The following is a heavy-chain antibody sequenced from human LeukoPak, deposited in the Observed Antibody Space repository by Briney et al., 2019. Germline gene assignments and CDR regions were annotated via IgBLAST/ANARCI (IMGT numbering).Heavy chain of an antibody. D-gene: IGHD3-10*01. J-gene: IGHJ6*02. Sequence: GGSLRLSCAASGFTFGSYAMHWVRQAPGKGLEWVAVISYDGSNKYYADSVKGRFTISRDNSKNTLYLQMNSLRAEDTAVYYCARVHDYGSGSYYQRDYGMDVWGQGTTVTVSS. CDR3: ARVHDYGSGSYYQRDYGMDV. V-gene: IGHV3-30*04. CDR1: GFTFGSYA. CDR2: ISYDGSNK.